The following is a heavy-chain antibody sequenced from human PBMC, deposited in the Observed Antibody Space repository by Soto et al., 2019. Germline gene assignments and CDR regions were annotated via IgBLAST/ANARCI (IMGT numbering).Heavy chain of an antibody. CDR2: MNPNSGNT. D-gene: IGHD3-3*01. Sequence: ASVKVSCKASGYTFTSYEINWVRQATGQGFEYLGWMNPNSGNTGYVKKFQGRVTMTRDTSMSTAYMELSSLQSEDTAVYYCARVRGRGITIFGVVPPYYYYGMDVWGQGTTVT. V-gene: IGHV1-8*01. CDR3: ARVRGRGITIFGVVPPYYYYGMDV. CDR1: GYTFTSYE. J-gene: IGHJ6*02.